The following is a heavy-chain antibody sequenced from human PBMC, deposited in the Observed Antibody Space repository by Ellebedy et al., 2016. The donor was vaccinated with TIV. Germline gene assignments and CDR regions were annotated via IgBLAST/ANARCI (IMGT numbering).Heavy chain of an antibody. Sequence: GESLKISCAASGFTFSSYAMSWVRQAPGSGMQWVSALRGEGDSTSYADSVKGRFTISRDNSRNTLYLEMNTLRAEDTAVYYCERVGDSGYNFDFWGQGTLVSVSS. V-gene: IGHV3-23*01. CDR1: GFTFSSYA. J-gene: IGHJ4*02. CDR3: ERVGDSGYNFDF. CDR2: LRGEGDST. D-gene: IGHD2-21*02.